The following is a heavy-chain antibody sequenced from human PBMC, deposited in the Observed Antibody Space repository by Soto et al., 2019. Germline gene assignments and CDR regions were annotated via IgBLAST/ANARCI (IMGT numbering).Heavy chain of an antibody. CDR2: FYNNENP. CDR1: GGSINSRSYS. CDR3: ARQPRILTGYSGHLDY. V-gene: IGHV4-39*01. Sequence: SETLSLTCNVFGGSINSRSYSWGWIRQPPGKGLEWIGTFYNNENPNYNPSLKSRVTISVDTSKNQFSLKLSSVTAADTAVYYCARQPRILTGYSGHLDYWGQGTLVTVS. J-gene: IGHJ4*02. D-gene: IGHD3-9*01.